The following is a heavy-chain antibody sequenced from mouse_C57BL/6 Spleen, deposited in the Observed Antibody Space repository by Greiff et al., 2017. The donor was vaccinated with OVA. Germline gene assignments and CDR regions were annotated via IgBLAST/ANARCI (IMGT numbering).Heavy chain of an antibody. Sequence: QVQLQQPGAELVKPGASVKLSCKASGYTFTSYWMQWVKQRPGQGLEWIGEIDPSDSYTNYNQTFKGKATLPVDTSSSTAYMQLSSLTSDDSAVYYWARGARPRHFDYWGQGTTLTVSS. D-gene: IGHD3-1*01. CDR3: ARGARPRHFDY. CDR2: IDPSDSYT. V-gene: IGHV1-50*01. J-gene: IGHJ2*01. CDR1: GYTFTSYW.